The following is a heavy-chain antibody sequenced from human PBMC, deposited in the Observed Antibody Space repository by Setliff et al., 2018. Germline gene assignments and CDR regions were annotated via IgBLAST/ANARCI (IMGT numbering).Heavy chain of an antibody. CDR1: GDSIFDNY. CDR2: ISYTGST. CDR3: ARLSPYNTGPPFDY. J-gene: IGHJ4*02. V-gene: IGHV4-59*08. D-gene: IGHD2-8*02. Sequence: SETLSLTCSVSGDSIFDNYWSWIRQSPGRGLEWIAYISYTGSTNYNPSLKSRVTISLDTSKNHFSLNLRSVAAADTAVYYCARLSPYNTGPPFDYWGQGTLVTVSS.